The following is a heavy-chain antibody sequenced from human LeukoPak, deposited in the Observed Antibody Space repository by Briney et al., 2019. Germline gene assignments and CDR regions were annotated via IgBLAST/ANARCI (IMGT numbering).Heavy chain of an antibody. CDR1: GGSISSYY. J-gene: IGHJ3*02. V-gene: IGHV4-59*12. Sequence: SETLSLTCTVSGGSISSYYWSWIRQPPGKGLEWIGYIYNSGSTNYNPSLKSRVTISVDTSKNQFSLKLSSVTAADTAVYYCARVPYYYDSSGYHDAFDIWGQGTMVTVSS. CDR2: IYNSGST. D-gene: IGHD3-22*01. CDR3: ARVPYYYDSSGYHDAFDI.